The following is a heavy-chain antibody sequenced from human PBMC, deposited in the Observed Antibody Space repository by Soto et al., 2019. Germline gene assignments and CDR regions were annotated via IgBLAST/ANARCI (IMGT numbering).Heavy chain of an antibody. J-gene: IGHJ4*02. Sequence: QVQLQESGPGLVKPSQTLSLTCTVSGASVSSGDYYWSSIRQSPGKGLEWIGYIYYSGDSYYNPSLKGRLTISIDTSKNQFSLILNSVTVADTAIYYCVGTGTTDDYWGRGTLVTGSS. CDR1: GASVSSGDYY. V-gene: IGHV4-30-4*08. D-gene: IGHD4-17*01. CDR2: IYYSGDS. CDR3: VGTGTTDDY.